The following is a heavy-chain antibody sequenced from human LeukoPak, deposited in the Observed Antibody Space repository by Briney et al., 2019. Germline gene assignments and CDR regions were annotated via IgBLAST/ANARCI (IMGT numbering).Heavy chain of an antibody. CDR1: GDSITSSGYY. CDR3: ARGGYDSSGLDY. Sequence: SETLSLTCSVSGDSITSSGYYWSWFRQPPGKGLEWIGYIYHSGSTYYNPSLKSRVTISVDRSKNQFSLKLSSVTAADTAVYYCARGGYDSSGLDYWGQGTLVTVSS. D-gene: IGHD3-22*01. V-gene: IGHV4-30-2*01. J-gene: IGHJ4*02. CDR2: IYHSGST.